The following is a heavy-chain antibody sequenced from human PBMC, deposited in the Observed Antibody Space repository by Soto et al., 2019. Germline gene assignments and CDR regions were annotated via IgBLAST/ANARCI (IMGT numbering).Heavy chain of an antibody. CDR2: IRDTGGST. CDR3: AKGGGYTGIGP. J-gene: IGHJ5*02. V-gene: IGHV3-23*01. CDR1: GFTFSNYA. Sequence: GGSLRLSCAASGFTFSNYAMNWVRQAPGKGLVWVSTIRDTGGSTYYADSVRGRFTISRDNSKNTLSLQMNSLRAEDTAVYYCAKGGGYTGIGPWGQGTLVTVSS. D-gene: IGHD1-26*01.